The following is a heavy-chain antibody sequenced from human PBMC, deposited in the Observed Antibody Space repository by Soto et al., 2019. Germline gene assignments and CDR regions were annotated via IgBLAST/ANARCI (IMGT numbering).Heavy chain of an antibody. J-gene: IGHJ4*02. CDR1: GGTSSSYA. Sequence: SVKVSCKASGGTSSSYAISWVRQAPGQGLEWMGGIIPIFGKANYAQKFQGRVTITADESTSTAYMELSSLRSEDTAVYYCARDRGTAMDTGTFGYWGQGTLVTVSS. CDR3: ARDRGTAMDTGTFGY. D-gene: IGHD6-19*01. V-gene: IGHV1-69*13. CDR2: IIPIFGKA.